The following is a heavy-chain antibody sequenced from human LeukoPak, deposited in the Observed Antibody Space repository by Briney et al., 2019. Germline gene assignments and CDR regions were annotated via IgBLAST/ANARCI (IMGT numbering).Heavy chain of an antibody. D-gene: IGHD1-26*01. CDR2: INSGGSSI. CDR1: GFTFSDYY. CDR3: ASNLAANYHFYYGIDV. V-gene: IGHV3-11*01. Sequence: GGSLRLSCAASGFTFSDYYMSWIRQAPGKGLEWVSFINSGGSSIYYVDSVKGRFTISRDSAKNSLYLQMSSLRAEDTAVYYCASNLAANYHFYYGIDVWGQGTTVTVSS. J-gene: IGHJ6*02.